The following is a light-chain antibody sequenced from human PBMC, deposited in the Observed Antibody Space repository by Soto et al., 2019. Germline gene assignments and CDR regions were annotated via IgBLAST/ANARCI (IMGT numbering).Light chain of an antibody. CDR1: QSISSW. CDR3: QPYDSYPWT. CDR2: DAS. Sequence: LQITQSPSTLSASVGDRSTVTGLASQSISSWLAWYQQKPGKAHKILIYDASSLESGVTSRFSGSGSGTEFTLTISSLQPDDFGTYFCQPYDSYPWTVGRGTQVEIK. V-gene: IGKV1-5*01. J-gene: IGKJ1*01.